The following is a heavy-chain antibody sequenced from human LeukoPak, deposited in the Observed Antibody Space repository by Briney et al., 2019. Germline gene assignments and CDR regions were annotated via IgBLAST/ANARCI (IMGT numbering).Heavy chain of an antibody. Sequence: ASVKVSCKASGYTFTDYYIHWLRQAPGHGPEWMGWIYPNNGATFYAQKFQGRVMVTTDASIHTTYMELTSLRSDDTAVYYCVRDPYPKYSTGWYSNYWGQGTLVTVSS. J-gene: IGHJ4*02. D-gene: IGHD6-19*01. V-gene: IGHV1-2*02. CDR1: GYTFTDYY. CDR3: VRDPYPKYSTGWYSNY. CDR2: IYPNNGAT.